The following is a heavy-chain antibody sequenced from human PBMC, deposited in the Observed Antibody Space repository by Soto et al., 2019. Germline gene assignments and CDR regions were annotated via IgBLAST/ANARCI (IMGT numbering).Heavy chain of an antibody. CDR1: NGSISSYY. J-gene: IGHJ6*02. Sequence: QVQLQESGPGLVKPSETLSLTCTVSNGSISSYYWSWIRQPPGKGLEWIGKIYYSGSTNYNSSLKGRVSMSVDTSRNQLSLRLVSVTAADTAVYYCARDGDGRMTTNPYYYSGMDVWGHRTTVTVSS. CDR2: IYYSGST. D-gene: IGHD2-21*02. V-gene: IGHV4-59*12. CDR3: ARDGDGRMTTNPYYYSGMDV.